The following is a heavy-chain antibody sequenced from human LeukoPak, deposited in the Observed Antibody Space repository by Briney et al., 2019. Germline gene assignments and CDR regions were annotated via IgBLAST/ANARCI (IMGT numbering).Heavy chain of an antibody. CDR3: ASLKPARPDY. Sequence: SETLSLTCTVSGGSISSYYWSWIRQSPGKGLEWIGEINHSGSTNYNPSLKSRVTISVDTSKNQFSLKLSSVTAADTAVYYCASLKPARPDYWGQGTLVTVSS. D-gene: IGHD2-2*01. CDR1: GGSISSYY. CDR2: INHSGST. V-gene: IGHV4-34*01. J-gene: IGHJ4*02.